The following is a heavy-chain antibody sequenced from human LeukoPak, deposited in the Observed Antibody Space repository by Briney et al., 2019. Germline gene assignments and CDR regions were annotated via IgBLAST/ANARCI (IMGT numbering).Heavy chain of an antibody. CDR1: GFTFEASA. V-gene: IGHV3-23*01. J-gene: IGHJ4*02. CDR3: AKDPPDY. CDR2: ITGGGEST. Sequence: GGSLRLSCAASGFTFEASAMSWVRQAPGKGLEWVAVITGGGESTYYADSVKGRFTISRDNSKKTLFLQMNSLRAEDTAVYYCAKDPPDYWGQGTLVTVSS.